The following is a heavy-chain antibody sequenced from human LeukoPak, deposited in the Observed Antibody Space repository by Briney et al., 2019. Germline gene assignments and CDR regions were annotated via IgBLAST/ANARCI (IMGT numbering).Heavy chain of an antibody. CDR3: ARGSIAAAGWRRWFDP. J-gene: IGHJ5*02. CDR1: GGSFSGYY. Sequence: PSETLSLTCAVYGGSFSGYYWSWIRQPPGKGLERIGEINHSGSTNYNPSLKSRVTISVDTSKNQFSLKLSSVTAADTAVYYCARGSIAAAGWRRWFDPWGQGTLVTVSS. CDR2: INHSGST. D-gene: IGHD6-13*01. V-gene: IGHV4-34*01.